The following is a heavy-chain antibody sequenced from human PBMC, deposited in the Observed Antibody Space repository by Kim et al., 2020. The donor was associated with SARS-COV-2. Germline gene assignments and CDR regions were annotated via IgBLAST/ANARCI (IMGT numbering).Heavy chain of an antibody. J-gene: IGHJ1*01. CDR3: AKDRCSGGSCYTAEYFQH. CDR2: ISGSGGST. V-gene: IGHV3-23*01. CDR1: GFTFSSYA. Sequence: GGSLRLSCAASGFTFSSYAMSWVRQAPGKGLEWVSAISGSGGSTYYADSVKGRFTISRDNSKNTLYLQMNSLRAEDTAVYYCAKDRCSGGSCYTAEYFQHWGQGTLVTVSS. D-gene: IGHD2-15*01.